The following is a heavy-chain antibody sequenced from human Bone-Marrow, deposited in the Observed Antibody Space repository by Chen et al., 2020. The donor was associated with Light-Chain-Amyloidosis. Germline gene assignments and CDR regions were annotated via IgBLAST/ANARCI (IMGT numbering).Heavy chain of an antibody. J-gene: IGHJ4*02. CDR1: GFSFSNAW. Sequence: EVRLVESGGGVVKPGGSLRLSCEASGFSFSNAWVTWVRQAAGTGLEWLGRIKGESDGGTTAFAASVQGRFGISRDQTRNTVYLQMSSLKSDDTAIYYCASDGGLVVVEAAVWGQGTQVTVSS. CDR3: ASDGGLVVVEAAV. D-gene: IGHD2-21*01. CDR2: IKGESDGGTT. V-gene: IGHV3-15*01.